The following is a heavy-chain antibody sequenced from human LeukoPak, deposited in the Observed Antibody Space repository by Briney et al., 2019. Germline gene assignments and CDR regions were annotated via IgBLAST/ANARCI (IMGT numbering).Heavy chain of an antibody. V-gene: IGHV3-9*01. J-gene: IGHJ4*02. D-gene: IGHD5-24*01. CDR3: ARDRRWLQLPLLDS. CDR2: ISWNSGSI. Sequence: GGSLRLSCAASGFTFDDYAMHRVRQAPGKGLEWVSGISWNSGSIGYADSVKGRFTISRDNAKNSLYLQMNSLRAEDTAVYYCARDRRWLQLPLLDSWGQGTLVTVSS. CDR1: GFTFDDYA.